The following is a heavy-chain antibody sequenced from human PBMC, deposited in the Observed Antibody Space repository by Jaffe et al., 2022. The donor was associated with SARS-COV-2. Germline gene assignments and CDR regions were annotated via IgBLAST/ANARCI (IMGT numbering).Heavy chain of an antibody. Sequence: EVQLLESGGGLVQPGGSLRLSCAASGFTFSSYAMSWVRQAPGKGLEWVSAISGSGGSTYYADSVKGRFTISRDNSKNTLYLQMNSLRAEDTAVYYCAKNHQPGYCSSTSCRYYYGMDVWGQGTTVTVSS. D-gene: IGHD2-2*01. CDR1: GFTFSSYA. CDR3: AKNHQPGYCSSTSCRYYYGMDV. V-gene: IGHV3-23*01. CDR2: ISGSGGST. J-gene: IGHJ6*02.